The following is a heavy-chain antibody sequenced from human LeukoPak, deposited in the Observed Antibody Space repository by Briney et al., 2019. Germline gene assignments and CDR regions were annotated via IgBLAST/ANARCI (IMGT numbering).Heavy chain of an antibody. D-gene: IGHD2-21*02. Sequence: ASVKVSCTASVFTFTNSAMQWVRQARGQRLERIGWIVVGIGNTNYAQKFQERVTITRDMSTSTDYMELSSLRSEDTAVYYCAGYCGGDCLYDYWGQGTLVTVSS. CDR2: IVVGIGNT. CDR1: VFTFTNSA. V-gene: IGHV1-58*02. CDR3: AGYCGGDCLYDY. J-gene: IGHJ4*02.